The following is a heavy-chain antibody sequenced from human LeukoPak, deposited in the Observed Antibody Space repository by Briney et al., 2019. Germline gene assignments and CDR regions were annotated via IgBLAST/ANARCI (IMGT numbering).Heavy chain of an antibody. V-gene: IGHV3-23*01. CDR1: GFTFSSYG. CDR2: ISGSGGST. CDR3: AKGSDYDYSNNGAAGLCDY. Sequence: PGGSLRLSCAASGFTFSSYGMHWVRQAPGEGLEWVSGISGSGGSTYYADSVKGRFTISRDNSKNTLYLQMNSLRAEDTALYYCAKGSDYDYSNNGAAGLCDYWGQGTLVTVSS. D-gene: IGHD4-11*01. J-gene: IGHJ4*02.